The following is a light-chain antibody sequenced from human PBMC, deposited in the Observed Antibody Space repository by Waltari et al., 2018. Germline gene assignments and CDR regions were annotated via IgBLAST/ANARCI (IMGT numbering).Light chain of an antibody. Sequence: EFVLTQSPGTLSLSPGERATLSCRASQTVRTTYLAWYQQKPGQAPTLVIHGASSRATGIPDRFSGSGSGTDFSLTISSLEPEDFAVYYCQQYDISPLTFGGGTKVEIK. CDR2: GAS. CDR1: QTVRTTY. CDR3: QQYDISPLT. J-gene: IGKJ4*01. V-gene: IGKV3-20*01.